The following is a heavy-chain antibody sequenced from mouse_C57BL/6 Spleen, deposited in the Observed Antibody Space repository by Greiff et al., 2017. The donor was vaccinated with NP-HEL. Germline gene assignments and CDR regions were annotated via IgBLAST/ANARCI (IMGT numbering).Heavy chain of an antibody. CDR3: ARDYDDAMDY. Sequence: DVQLQESGPGLVKPSQSLSLTCSVTGYSITSGYYWNWIRQSPGNKLGWMGYISYDGSNNYNPSLKNRISITRDTSKNQFFLKLNSVTTEDTATYYCARDYDDAMDYWGQGTSVTVSS. CDR2: ISYDGSN. J-gene: IGHJ4*01. V-gene: IGHV3-6*01. D-gene: IGHD2-3*01. CDR1: GYSITSGYY.